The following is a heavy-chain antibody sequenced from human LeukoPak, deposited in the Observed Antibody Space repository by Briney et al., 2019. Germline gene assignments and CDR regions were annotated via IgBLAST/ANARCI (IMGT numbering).Heavy chain of an antibody. CDR2: IYPGDSDT. V-gene: IGHV5-51*01. CDR3: ARHLDHGSFDC. J-gene: IGHJ4*02. D-gene: IGHD1-14*01. Sequence: GESLKISCKGSGYSFTTYWIAWARQLPGKGLEWMGIIYPGDSDTRYSPSFQGQVTILADRSISTAYLQWSSLKASDTAMYYCARHLDHGSFDCWGRGALVTVSS. CDR1: GYSFTTYW.